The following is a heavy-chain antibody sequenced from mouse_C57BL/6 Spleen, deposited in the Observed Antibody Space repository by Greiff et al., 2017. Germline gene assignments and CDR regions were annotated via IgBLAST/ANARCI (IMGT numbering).Heavy chain of an antibody. Sequence: DVQLQESGGDLVKPGGSLKLSCAASGFTFSSYGMSWVRQTPDKRLEWVATISSGGSYTYYPDSVKGRFTISRDNAKNTLYLQMSSLKSEDTAMYYCARHGDYGAWFADWGQGTLVTVSA. CDR3: ARHGDYGAWFAD. CDR2: ISSGGSYT. CDR1: GFTFSSYG. J-gene: IGHJ3*01. D-gene: IGHD2-4*01. V-gene: IGHV5-6*01.